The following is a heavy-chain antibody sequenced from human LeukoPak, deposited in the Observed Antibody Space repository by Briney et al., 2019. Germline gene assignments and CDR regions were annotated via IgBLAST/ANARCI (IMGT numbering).Heavy chain of an antibody. CDR3: ARRALGYYYYHYMDV. D-gene: IGHD7-27*01. Sequence: ASVKVSCKASGYTFTSYDINWVRQATGQGLEWMGWMNPNSGNTGYAQKFQGRLTITRNTSISTAYMELSSLRSEDTAVYYCARRALGYYYYHYMDVWGKGTTVTVSS. J-gene: IGHJ6*03. V-gene: IGHV1-8*03. CDR1: GYTFTSYD. CDR2: MNPNSGNT.